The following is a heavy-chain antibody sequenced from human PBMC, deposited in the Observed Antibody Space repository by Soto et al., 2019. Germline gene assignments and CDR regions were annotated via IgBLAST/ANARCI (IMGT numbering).Heavy chain of an antibody. D-gene: IGHD3-22*01. Sequence: ASVKVSCKTSGHTFTGYYLHWVRQAPGQGLEWMGWINPKSGGTKYAEKFQGRVSMTGDTSITTAYMELSSLRSDDTAVYYCATDRVAFDMWGQGTKVTVSS. CDR1: GHTFTGYY. CDR3: ATDRVAFDM. J-gene: IGHJ3*02. V-gene: IGHV1-2*02. CDR2: INPKSGGT.